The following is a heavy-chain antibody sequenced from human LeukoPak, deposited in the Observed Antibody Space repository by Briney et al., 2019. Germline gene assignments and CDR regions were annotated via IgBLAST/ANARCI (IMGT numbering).Heavy chain of an antibody. CDR1: GYTLTELS. J-gene: IGHJ4*02. V-gene: IGHV1-24*01. Sequence: ASVKVSRKVSGYTLTELSMHWVRQAPGKGLEWMGGFDPEDGETIYAQKFQGRVTMTEDTSTDTAYMELSSLRSEDTAVYYCATGYGGNSGYFDYWGQGTLVTVSS. D-gene: IGHD4-23*01. CDR2: FDPEDGET. CDR3: ATGYGGNSGYFDY.